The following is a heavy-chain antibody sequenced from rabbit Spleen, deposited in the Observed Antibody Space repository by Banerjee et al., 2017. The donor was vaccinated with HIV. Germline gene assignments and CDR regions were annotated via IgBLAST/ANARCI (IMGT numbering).Heavy chain of an antibody. CDR1: GVSFSSNHY. D-gene: IGHD6-1*01. V-gene: IGHV1S40*01. Sequence: QSLEESGGDLVKPGASLTLTCTASGVSFSSNHYMCWVRQAPGKGLDLIGCIYAGDGSTDYANWVNGRFTISKTSSTVDLKMTSLTAADTATYFCTRDAGSYAYIDGYFNLWGPGTLVTVS. CDR3: TRDAGSYAYIDGYFNL. CDR2: IYAGDGST. J-gene: IGHJ4*01.